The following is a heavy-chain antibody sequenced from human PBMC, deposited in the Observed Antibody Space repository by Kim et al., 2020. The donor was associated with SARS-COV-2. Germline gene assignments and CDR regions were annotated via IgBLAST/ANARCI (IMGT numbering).Heavy chain of an antibody. Sequence: SETLSLTCTVSGGSISSEDYYWSWIRQPPGKGLEWIGYTSHSGNTYYNPSLKSRISISTDTSKNHFSLTLTSVTTADTAVYYCATAAGDAFDIWGHGTMV. D-gene: IGHD6-13*01. CDR1: GGSISSEDYY. CDR2: TSHSGNT. V-gene: IGHV4-30-4*01. CDR3: ATAAGDAFDI. J-gene: IGHJ3*02.